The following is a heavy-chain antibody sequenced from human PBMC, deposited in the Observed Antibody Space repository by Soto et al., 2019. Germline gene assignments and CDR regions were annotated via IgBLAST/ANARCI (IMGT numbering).Heavy chain of an antibody. J-gene: IGHJ6*02. V-gene: IGHV3-48*02. D-gene: IGHD4-17*01. CDR2: ISSSSSTI. CDR3: ARDLDYGDYGTIWYYGMDV. Sequence: GGSLRLSCAASGFTFSSYSMNWVRQAPGKGLEWVSYISSSSSTIYYADSVKGRFTISRDNAKNSLYLQMNSLRDEDTAVYYCARDLDYGDYGTIWYYGMDVWGQGTTVTVSS. CDR1: GFTFSSYS.